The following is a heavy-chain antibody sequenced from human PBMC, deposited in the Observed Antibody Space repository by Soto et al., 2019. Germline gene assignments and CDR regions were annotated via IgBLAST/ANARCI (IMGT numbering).Heavy chain of an antibody. CDR3: ARGQRVVIKYYYYYYRAV. CDR2: INHSGST. D-gene: IGHD3-22*01. Sequence: QVQLQQWGAGLLKPSETLSLTCAVYGGSFSGYYWSWIRQPPGKGLEWIGEINHSGSTNYNPSLKSRVTISVDTSKNPFSLKLSSVTAADTAVYYCARGQRVVIKYYYYYYRAVWGKGTTVTVSS. V-gene: IGHV4-34*01. CDR1: GGSFSGYY. J-gene: IGHJ6*03.